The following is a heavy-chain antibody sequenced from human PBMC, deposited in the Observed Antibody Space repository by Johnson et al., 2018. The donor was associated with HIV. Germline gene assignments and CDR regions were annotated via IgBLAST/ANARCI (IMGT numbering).Heavy chain of an antibody. Sequence: KGRFTISRENAKNSLYLQMNSLRAGDTAVYYCAKGRQHLRLGNAFDIWGQGTMVTVSS. D-gene: IGHD3-3*02. CDR3: AKGRQHLRLGNAFDI. J-gene: IGHJ3*02. V-gene: IGHV3-13*01.